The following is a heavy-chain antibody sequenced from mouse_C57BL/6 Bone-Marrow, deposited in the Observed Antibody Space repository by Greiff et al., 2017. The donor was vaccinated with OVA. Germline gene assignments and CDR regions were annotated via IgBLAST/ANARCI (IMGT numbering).Heavy chain of an antibody. D-gene: IGHD1-1*01. V-gene: IGHV1-7*01. Sequence: QVQLQQSGAELAKPGASVKLSCKASVYTFTSYWMHWVKQRPGQGLEWIGYINPSSGYTKYNQKFKDKATLTADKSSSTAYMQLSSLTYEDSAVYYCVSGYYGCWFAYWGQGTLVTVSA. CDR3: VSGYYGCWFAY. CDR2: INPSSGYT. J-gene: IGHJ3*01. CDR1: VYTFTSYW.